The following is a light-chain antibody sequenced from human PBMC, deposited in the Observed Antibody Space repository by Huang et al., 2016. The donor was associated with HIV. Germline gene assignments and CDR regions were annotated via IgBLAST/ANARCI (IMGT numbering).Light chain of an antibody. J-gene: IGKJ3*01. V-gene: IGKV3-15*01. CDR3: QQFNNWPPRFT. Sequence: EIVMTQSPATLSVSPGERATLSCRASQNIGDNLTWYQHKPGQAPRRLIYGASTRATGIPPRFRGSGSGTEFTLTISGLESEDFAVYYCQQFNNWPPRFTFGPGTTVDVK. CDR1: QNIGDN. CDR2: GAS.